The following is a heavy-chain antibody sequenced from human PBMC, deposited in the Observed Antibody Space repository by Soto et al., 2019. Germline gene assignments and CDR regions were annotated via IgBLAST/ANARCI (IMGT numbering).Heavy chain of an antibody. CDR2: IYTSGST. D-gene: IGHD6-6*01. V-gene: IGHV4-4*07. Sequence: SETLSLTCTVSGGSISSYYWSWIRQPAGKGLEWVGCIYTSGSTNYNPSLKSRVTMSVDTSKNQFSLKLSSVTAADTAVYYCARRGDSSSSIDYWGQGTLVTVSS. CDR3: ARRGDSSSSIDY. J-gene: IGHJ4*02. CDR1: GGSISSYY.